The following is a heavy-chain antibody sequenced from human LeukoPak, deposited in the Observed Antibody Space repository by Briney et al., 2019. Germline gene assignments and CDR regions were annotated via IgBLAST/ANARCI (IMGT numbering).Heavy chain of an antibody. Sequence: KPSETLSLTCTVSGGSISSYYWSWIRQPPGKGLEWIGYIYYSGSTNYNPSLKSRVTISVDTSKNQFSLKLSSVTAADTAVYYCAREASSSWLIDYWGQGTLVTVSS. CDR2: IYYSGST. J-gene: IGHJ4*02. D-gene: IGHD6-13*01. CDR3: AREASSSWLIDY. CDR1: GGSISSYY. V-gene: IGHV4-59*01.